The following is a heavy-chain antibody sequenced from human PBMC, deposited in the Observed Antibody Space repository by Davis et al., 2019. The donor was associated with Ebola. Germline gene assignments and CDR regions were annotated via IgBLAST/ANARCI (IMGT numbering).Heavy chain of an antibody. CDR3: MSRGLVSATDEAFDI. J-gene: IGHJ3*02. CDR1: GFTFTTAW. V-gene: IGHV3-15*05. D-gene: IGHD1-1*01. CDR2: IKSKVSGWTI. Sequence: GESLKISCAASGFTFTTAWMSWVRQAPGKGLEWVGRIKSKVSGWTISYAAPVKGRFTISRDDSKNTLYLQMNSLKSEDTAMYYCMSRGLVSATDEAFDIWGQGTVVTVSS.